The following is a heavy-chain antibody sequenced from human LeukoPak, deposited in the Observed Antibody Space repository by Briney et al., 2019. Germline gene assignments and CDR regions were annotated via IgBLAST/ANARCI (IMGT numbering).Heavy chain of an antibody. J-gene: IGHJ4*02. Sequence: GSLRLSCAASGFTFSTYAMSWVRQPPGKGLEWIGEIYHSGSTNYNPSLKSRVTISVDKSKNQFSLKLSSVTAADTAVYYCAREDCSGGSCTFFDYWGQGTLVTVSS. CDR3: AREDCSGGSCTFFDY. CDR1: GFTFSTYAM. CDR2: IYHSGST. V-gene: IGHV4-4*02. D-gene: IGHD2-15*01.